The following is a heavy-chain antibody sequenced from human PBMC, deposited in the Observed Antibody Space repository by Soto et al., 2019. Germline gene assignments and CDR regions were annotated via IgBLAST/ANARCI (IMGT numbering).Heavy chain of an antibody. Sequence: QVQLVQSGAEVKKPGASVKVSCKASGYTFTSYAMHWVRQAPGQRLEWMGWINAGNGNTKYSQKFQGRVTITRDTSASAAYMELSSLRSEDTAVYYCGRGVAGIGGWYFDLWGRGTVVTVSS. J-gene: IGHJ2*01. D-gene: IGHD6-19*01. V-gene: IGHV1-3*01. CDR3: GRGVAGIGGWYFDL. CDR2: INAGNGNT. CDR1: GYTFTSYA.